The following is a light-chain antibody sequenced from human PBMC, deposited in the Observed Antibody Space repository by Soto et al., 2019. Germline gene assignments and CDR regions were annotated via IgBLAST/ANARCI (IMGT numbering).Light chain of an antibody. V-gene: IGLV7-43*01. Sequence: QAVVTQEPSLTVSPGGTVTLTCASSTGAVTSGFYPNWFQQKPGQAPRALIDSTSNKHSWTPARFSGSLLGGKAALTLSGVQPEDEAEYYCLLYYGGAQRVFGGVTKLTVL. J-gene: IGLJ2*01. CDR3: LLYYGGAQRV. CDR1: TGAVTSGFY. CDR2: STS.